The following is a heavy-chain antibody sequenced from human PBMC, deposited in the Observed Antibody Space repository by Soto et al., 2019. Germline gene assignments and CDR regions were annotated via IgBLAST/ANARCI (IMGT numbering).Heavy chain of an antibody. CDR3: ARFHYSSSWYF. CDR2: IYYSGST. J-gene: IGHJ4*02. V-gene: IGHV4-39*01. Sequence: QLQLQESGPGLVKPSETLSLTCNVSGGSISSSSYYWGWIRQPPGKGLEWIGSIYYSGSTYYNPSLKSRVTISVDTSKNQFSLKLSSVTAADTAVYYCARFHYSSSWYFWGQGTLVTVSS. CDR1: GGSISSSSYY. D-gene: IGHD6-13*01.